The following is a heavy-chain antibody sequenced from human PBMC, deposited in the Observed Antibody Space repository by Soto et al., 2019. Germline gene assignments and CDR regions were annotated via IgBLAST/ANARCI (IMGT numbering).Heavy chain of an antibody. CDR3: ASEGSYSAYNFAHGIQLWSFDF. J-gene: IGHJ4*02. V-gene: IGHV4-4*07. CDR2: IFSRGST. Sequence: SEALSVTCTVSGGSIKTFYCRWVRQPAGKGLEWSGRIFSRGSTSFNPSLESRVAMSVSTSKNHFSLNLSAVTAADMAVYYCASEGSYSAYNFAHGIQLWSFDFWGQGALVTVSS. CDR1: GGSIKTFY. D-gene: IGHD5-12*01.